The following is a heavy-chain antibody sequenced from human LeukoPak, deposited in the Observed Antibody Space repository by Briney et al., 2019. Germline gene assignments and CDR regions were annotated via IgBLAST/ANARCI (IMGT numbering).Heavy chain of an antibody. V-gene: IGHV4-31*03. CDR3: ARVPSYSYVALDY. CDR2: IYYSGST. J-gene: IGHJ4*02. Sequence: SQTLSLTCTVSGGSISSGGYYWSWIRQHPGKGLEWIGYIYYSGSTYYNPSLKSRVTISVDTSKNQFSPKLSSVTAADTAVYYCARVPSYSYVALDYWGQGTLVTVSS. D-gene: IGHD5-18*01. CDR1: GGSISSGGYY.